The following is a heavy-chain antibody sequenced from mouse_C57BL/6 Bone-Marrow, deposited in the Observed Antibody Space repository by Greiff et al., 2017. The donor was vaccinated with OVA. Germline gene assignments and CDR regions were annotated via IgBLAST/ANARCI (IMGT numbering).Heavy chain of an antibody. CDR2: IDPSDSYT. CDR3: ARRWYFDY. J-gene: IGHJ2*01. CDR1: GYTFTSYW. Sequence: LVESGAELVKPGASVKLSCKASGYTFTSYWMQWVKQRPGQGLEWIGEIDPSDSYTNYNQKFKGKATLTVDTSSSTAYMQLSSLTSEDSAVYYCARRWYFDYWGQGTTLTVSS. V-gene: IGHV1-50*01.